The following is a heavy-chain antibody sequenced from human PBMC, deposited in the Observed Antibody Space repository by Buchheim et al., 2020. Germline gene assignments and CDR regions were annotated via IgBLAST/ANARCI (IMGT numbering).Heavy chain of an antibody. V-gene: IGHV3-13*04. J-gene: IGHJ6*02. Sequence: EVQLVESGGGLVQPGGSLRLSCAASGFTFSSYDVHWVRQATGKGLEWVSAIGTAGDTYYPGSVKGRFTISRENAKNSLYLQMNSLRAGDTAVYYCARASITIFGVEPARGMDVWGQGTT. CDR3: ARASITIFGVEPARGMDV. D-gene: IGHD3-3*01. CDR1: GFTFSSYD. CDR2: IGTAGDT.